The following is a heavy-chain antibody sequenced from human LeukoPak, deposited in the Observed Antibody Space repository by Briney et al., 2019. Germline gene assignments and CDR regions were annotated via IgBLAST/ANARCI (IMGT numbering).Heavy chain of an antibody. Sequence: PSETLSLTCTVSGGSISSYYWSWIRQPAGKGLEWIGRIYTSGSTNYNPSLKSRVTMSVDTSKNQFSLKLSSVTAADTAVYYCARDSYYYGSGSYLLGYYYYMDVWGKGTTVTISS. CDR3: ARDSYYYGSGSYLLGYYYYMDV. CDR2: IYTSGST. D-gene: IGHD3-10*01. CDR1: GGSISSYY. J-gene: IGHJ6*03. V-gene: IGHV4-4*07.